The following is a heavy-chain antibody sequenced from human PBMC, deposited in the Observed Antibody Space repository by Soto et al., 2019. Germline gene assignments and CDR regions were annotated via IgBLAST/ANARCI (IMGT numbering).Heavy chain of an antibody. V-gene: IGHV3-11*01. J-gene: IGHJ4*02. CDR2: IDTSGTKI. D-gene: IGHD3-3*01. CDR3: ASHYDMWSGYLSPVDY. Sequence: QVQLVESGGDLVKPGGSLRLSCAASGYTCSAYYMSWIRQAPGKGLEWISYIDTSGTKIYYADSVKGRFTITRDNAKNSLYLEMNSLRDEDTAVYYCASHYDMWSGYLSPVDYWGQGTLVTVSS. CDR1: GYTCSAYY.